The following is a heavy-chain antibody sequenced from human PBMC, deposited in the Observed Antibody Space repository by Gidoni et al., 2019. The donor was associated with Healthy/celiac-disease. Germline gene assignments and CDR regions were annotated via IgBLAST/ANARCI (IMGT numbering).Heavy chain of an antibody. CDR2: ISYYGRNK. CDR3: AREIDCSSTSCYTRAEHGGVPWFDP. D-gene: IGHD2-2*02. J-gene: IGHJ5*02. Sequence: QVQLVGSGGGVVLPGSFLRLSCDSSGFTFSRYALNWVRQAPGKGRELVAVISYYGRNKYYADSVKGRFTISRDNSKNTLYLQMNSLRAEDTAVYYCAREIDCSSTSCYTRAEHGGVPWFDPWGQGTLVTVSS. V-gene: IGHV3-30-3*01. CDR1: GFTFSRYA.